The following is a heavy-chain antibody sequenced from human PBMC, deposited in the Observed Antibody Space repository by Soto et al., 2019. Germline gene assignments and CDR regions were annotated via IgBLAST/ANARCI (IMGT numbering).Heavy chain of an antibody. J-gene: IGHJ6*02. CDR2: ISSNGGST. V-gene: IGHV3-64*02. Sequence: EVQLVESGEGLVQPGGSLRLSCAASGFTFSSYAMHWVRQAPGKGLEYVSTISSNGGSTHYADSVKGRFTISRDNSKNTLYLQMGSLRTEDMAVYYCARGRDSSKRSGMDVWGQGTAVTVSS. CDR3: ARGRDSSKRSGMDV. D-gene: IGHD6-19*01. CDR1: GFTFSSYA.